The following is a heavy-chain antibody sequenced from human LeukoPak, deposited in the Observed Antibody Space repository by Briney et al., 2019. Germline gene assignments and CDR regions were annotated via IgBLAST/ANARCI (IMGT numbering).Heavy chain of an antibody. CDR2: IRSKAYGGTT. D-gene: IGHD3-3*01. Sequence: GSLRLSCTASGFTFGDYAMSWVRQAPGKGLEWLGFIRSKAYGGTTEYAASVKGRFTISRDDSKSIAYLQMNSLKTEDTAVYYCTRDRIASSIFGVVISPPDYWGQGTLVTVSS. J-gene: IGHJ4*02. CDR1: GFTFGDYA. CDR3: TRDRIASSIFGVVISPPDY. V-gene: IGHV3-49*04.